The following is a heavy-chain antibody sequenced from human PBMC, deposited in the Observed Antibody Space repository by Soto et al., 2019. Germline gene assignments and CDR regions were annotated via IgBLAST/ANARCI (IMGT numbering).Heavy chain of an antibody. CDR1: GDSISSKSYY. CDR3: ARFSWYDGDSITNYYMDF. J-gene: IGHJ6*03. CDR2: ISYTGNT. Sequence: SETLSLTCSVFGDSISSKSYYWAWIRRPPGMGLEWIGSISYTGNTYYTPSLTSRAAISGDTSKNQISLKLSFVTAADTAVYYCARFSWYDGDSITNYYMDFWGRGATVTVSS. V-gene: IGHV4-39*01. D-gene: IGHD4-17*01.